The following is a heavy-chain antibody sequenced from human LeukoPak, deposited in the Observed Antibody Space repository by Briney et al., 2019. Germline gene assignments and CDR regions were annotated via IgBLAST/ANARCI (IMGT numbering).Heavy chain of an antibody. D-gene: IGHD3-22*01. CDR3: ARDYTSYYYDSSGYYHDAFDI. J-gene: IGHJ3*02. CDR1: GGTFSSYA. V-gene: IGHV1-69*01. Sequence: SVKVSCKASGGTFSSYAISWVRQAPGQGLEWMGGIIPIFGTANYAQKFQGRVTITADESTSTAYMELSSLRSEDTAVYYCARDYTSYYYDSSGYYHDAFDIWGQGTMVTVSS. CDR2: IIPIFGTA.